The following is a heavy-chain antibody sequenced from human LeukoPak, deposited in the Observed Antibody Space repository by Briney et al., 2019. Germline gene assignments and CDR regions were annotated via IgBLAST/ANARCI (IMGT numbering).Heavy chain of an antibody. CDR3: ARAQDFSDSSGPNYLDF. CDR2: IYYSGST. D-gene: IGHD3-22*01. J-gene: IGHJ4*02. Sequence: SETLSLTCTVSGGSISSYYWSWIRQPPGKGLEWIGYIYYSGSTNYNPSLKSRVTISVDTSKNQFSLKLLSVTAADTAVYYCARAQDFSDSSGPNYLDFWGQGILVTVSS. V-gene: IGHV4-59*08. CDR1: GGSISSYY.